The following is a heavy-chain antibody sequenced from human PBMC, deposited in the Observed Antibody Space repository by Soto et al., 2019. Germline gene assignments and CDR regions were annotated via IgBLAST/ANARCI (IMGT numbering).Heavy chain of an antibody. CDR2: ISGSGGST. J-gene: IGHJ6*02. D-gene: IGHD3-3*01. Sequence: GGSLRLSCAASGFTFSSYAMSWVRQAPGKGLEWVSAISGSGGSTYYADSVKGRFTISRDNSKNTLYLQMNSLRAEDTAVYYCATADEYYDFWSGYYPSYYGMDVWGQGTTVTVSS. CDR1: GFTFSSYA. CDR3: ATADEYYDFWSGYYPSYYGMDV. V-gene: IGHV3-23*01.